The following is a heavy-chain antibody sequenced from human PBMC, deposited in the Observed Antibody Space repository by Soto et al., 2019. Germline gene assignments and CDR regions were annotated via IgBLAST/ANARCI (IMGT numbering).Heavy chain of an antibody. J-gene: IGHJ6*02. V-gene: IGHV3-30*18. CDR3: AKDRAARIAGRSYYYYGMDV. Sequence: GVSLRLSCAASGFTFSSYCMHWVRQAPGKGLEWVAVISYDGSNKYYADSVKGRFTISRDNSKNTLYLQMNSLRAEDTAVYYCAKDRAARIAGRSYYYYGMDVWGQGTTVTVSS. CDR1: GFTFSSYC. CDR2: ISYDGSNK. D-gene: IGHD6-13*01.